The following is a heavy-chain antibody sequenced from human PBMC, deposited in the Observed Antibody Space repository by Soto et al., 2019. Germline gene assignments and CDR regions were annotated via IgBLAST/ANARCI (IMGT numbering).Heavy chain of an antibody. Sequence: QVHLVQSGAEVKKPGASVKVSCKASGYTLTSYGISWVRQAPGQGLQWMGWISAYNGNTNYADKFQGGVTMTTDTSTSTAHMEVRSLRSDDTAVYYCARAGAFYETSGYPWSTFDIWDQGTMVTVSS. CDR1: GYTLTSYG. J-gene: IGHJ3*02. CDR3: ARAGAFYETSGYPWSTFDI. V-gene: IGHV1-18*01. CDR2: ISAYNGNT. D-gene: IGHD3-22*01.